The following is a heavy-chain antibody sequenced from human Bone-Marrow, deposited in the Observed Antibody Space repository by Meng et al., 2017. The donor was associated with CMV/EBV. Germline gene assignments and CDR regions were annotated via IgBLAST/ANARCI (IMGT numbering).Heavy chain of an antibody. D-gene: IGHD1-7*01. V-gene: IGHV1-69*10. CDR1: GGTFSSYA. Sequence: SVKVSCKASGGTFSSYAISWVRQAPGQGLEWMGGIIPILGIANYAQKFQGRVTITADKSTSTAYMELSSLRSEDTAVYYCARDGVPVRNWNSEYYYYGMDVWGQGTTVTVSS. CDR3: ARDGVPVRNWNSEYYYYGMDV. J-gene: IGHJ6*02. CDR2: IIPILGIA.